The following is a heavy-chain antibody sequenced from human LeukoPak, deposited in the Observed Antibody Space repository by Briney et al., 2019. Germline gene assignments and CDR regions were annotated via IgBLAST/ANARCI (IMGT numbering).Heavy chain of an antibody. V-gene: IGHV4-59*08. CDR3: ARLWDYYDKGYFDY. J-gene: IGHJ4*02. CDR1: GGSISNSY. CDR2: IYYNGSTYY. D-gene: IGHD3-22*01. Sequence: SETLSLTCTVSGGSISNSYWSWIRQSPGKGLEWIGYIYYNGSTYYNYSPSLKSRVTISVDTSKIQFSLRLSSVTAADTAVYYCARLWDYYDKGYFDYWGQGTLVTVSS.